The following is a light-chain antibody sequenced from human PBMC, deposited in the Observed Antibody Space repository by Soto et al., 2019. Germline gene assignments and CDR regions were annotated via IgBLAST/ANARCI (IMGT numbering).Light chain of an antibody. J-gene: IGKJ4*01. CDR1: QSVSSSY. CDR3: QHFVGSPPVT. CDR2: GAS. Sequence: EIVLTQSPGTLSLSPGERATLSCRVSQSVSSSYLTWYQQKPGQAPRLLIYGASSRATGIPDRFSGSGSGTDFTLTISRLEPEDFAVYYCQHFVGSPPVTFGGGTKVDIK. V-gene: IGKV3-20*01.